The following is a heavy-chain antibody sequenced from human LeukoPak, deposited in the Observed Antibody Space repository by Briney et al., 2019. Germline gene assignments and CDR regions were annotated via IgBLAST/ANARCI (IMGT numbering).Heavy chain of an antibody. V-gene: IGHV6-1*01. D-gene: IGHD2-21*02. CDR2: IFYRAKWYN. Sequence: SQTLSLTCAISGDSVSSNSAAWNWIRQAPSIGLEWLGRIFYRAKWYNDYAASVKSRISINPDTSKNQFSLQLNSVTPEDTAVYYCARDSVVTATGGFFDHWGQGTLVTVSS. CDR3: ARDSVVTATGGFFDH. J-gene: IGHJ4*02. CDR1: GDSVSSNSAA.